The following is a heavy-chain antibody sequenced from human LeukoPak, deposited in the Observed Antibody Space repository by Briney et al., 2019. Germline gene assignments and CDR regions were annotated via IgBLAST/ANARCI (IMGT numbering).Heavy chain of an antibody. J-gene: IGHJ6*03. Sequence: GGSLRLSCAASGSTFSSYWMSWVRQAPGKGLEWVANIRENGSEKYYVDSVKGRFTISRDNAKNSLYLQMNSLRAEDTAVYYCAKVMPPGRIRFYSYYMDVWGKGTTVTVS. V-gene: IGHV3-7*01. D-gene: IGHD2-15*01. CDR1: GSTFSSYW. CDR3: AKVMPPGRIRFYSYYMDV. CDR2: IRENGSEK.